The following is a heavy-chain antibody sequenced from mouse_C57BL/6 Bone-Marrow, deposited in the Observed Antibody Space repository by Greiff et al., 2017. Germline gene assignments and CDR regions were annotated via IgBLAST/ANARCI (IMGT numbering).Heavy chain of an antibody. CDR2: ISYDGSN. J-gene: IGHJ3*01. D-gene: IGHD2-4*01. Sequence: EVQLQQSGPGLVKPSQSLSLTCSVTGYSITSGYYWNWIRQFPGNKLEWMGYISYDGSNNYNPSLKNRISITRDTSKNQFFLKLNSVTTEDTATYYCARDPHYYDYTWFAYWGQGTLVTVSA. CDR3: ARDPHYYDYTWFAY. CDR1: GYSITSGYY. V-gene: IGHV3-6*01.